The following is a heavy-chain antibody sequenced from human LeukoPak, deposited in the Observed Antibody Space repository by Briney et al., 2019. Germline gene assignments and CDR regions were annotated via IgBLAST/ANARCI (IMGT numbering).Heavy chain of an antibody. Sequence: GGSLRLSCVASGFTFSSYWMSWVRQAPGKGLECVADIKQDGSEKYYVDSVKGRFTISRDNAKNSLYLQMNSLRAEDTAVYYCASHNGYYDSSGYSRDYWGQGTLVTVSS. CDR3: ASHNGYYDSSGYSRDY. J-gene: IGHJ4*02. CDR1: GFTFSSYW. V-gene: IGHV3-7*01. CDR2: IKQDGSEK. D-gene: IGHD3-22*01.